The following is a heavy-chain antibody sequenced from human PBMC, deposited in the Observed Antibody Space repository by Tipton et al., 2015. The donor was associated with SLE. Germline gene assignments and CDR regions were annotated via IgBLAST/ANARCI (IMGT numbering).Heavy chain of an antibody. CDR3: ARTRRYSSGWYWYFDL. CDR2: ISHSGST. V-gene: IGHV4-34*01. D-gene: IGHD6-19*01. CDR1: GYSFTSYW. Sequence: QLVQSGAEVKKPGESLKISCKGSGYSFTSYWIGWIRQPPGKGLEWIGEISHSGSTNYSPSLKSRVTISVDTSKNQFSLRLSSVTAADTAVYYCARTRRYSSGWYWYFDLWGRGTLVTVSS. J-gene: IGHJ2*01.